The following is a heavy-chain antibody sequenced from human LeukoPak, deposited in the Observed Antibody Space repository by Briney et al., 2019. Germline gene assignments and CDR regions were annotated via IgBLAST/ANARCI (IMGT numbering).Heavy chain of an antibody. CDR2: IYSGGST. J-gene: IGHJ4*02. CDR1: GFTVSSNY. V-gene: IGHV3-53*01. CDR3: AKYYDSGSSRYFDY. D-gene: IGHD3-10*01. Sequence: GGSLRLSCAASGFTVSSNYMSWVRQAPGKGLEWVSVIYSGGSTYYADSVKGRFTISRDNSKNTLYLQMNSLRAEDTAVYYCAKYYDSGSSRYFDYWGQGTRVTVSS.